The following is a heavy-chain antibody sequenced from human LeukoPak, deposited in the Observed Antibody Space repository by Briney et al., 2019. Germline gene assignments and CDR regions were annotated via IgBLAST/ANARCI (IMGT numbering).Heavy chain of an antibody. V-gene: IGHV3-33*01. J-gene: IGHJ4*02. D-gene: IGHD6-6*01. CDR3: ARHRSSWLIDY. CDR1: GFTFSSYG. Sequence: PGGSLRLSCAASGFTFSSYGMHWVRQAPGKGLEWVAVIWYDGSNKYYADSVKGRFTISRDNSKNTLYLQMNSLRAEDTAVYYCARHRSSWLIDYWGQGTLVTVSS. CDR2: IWYDGSNK.